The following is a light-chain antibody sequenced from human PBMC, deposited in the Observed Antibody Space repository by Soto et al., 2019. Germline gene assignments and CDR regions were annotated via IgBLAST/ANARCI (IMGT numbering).Light chain of an antibody. Sequence: IVLTQSPGTQSLSPGERATLSCRASQSVSSSYLAWYKQKPGQAPRLLIHGASFRATGIPDRFSGSGSGTDFTLTINRLEPADFAVYYCQQYGSSPLYTFGQGTKLEIK. J-gene: IGKJ2*01. CDR3: QQYGSSPLYT. CDR2: GAS. V-gene: IGKV3-20*01. CDR1: QSVSSSY.